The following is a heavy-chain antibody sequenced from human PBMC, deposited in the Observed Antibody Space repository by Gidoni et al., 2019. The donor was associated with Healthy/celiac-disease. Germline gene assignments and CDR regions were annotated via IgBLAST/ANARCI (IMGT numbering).Heavy chain of an antibody. D-gene: IGHD1-26*01. Sequence: QVQLVESGGGVVQPGRSLRLSCAASGFTFSSYGMHWVRQAPGKGLEWVAVIWYDGSNKYYADSVKGRFTISRDNSKNTLYLQMNSLRAEDTAVYYCARDTLGGELLLGSSAFDIWGQGTMVTVSS. CDR3: ARDTLGGELLLGSSAFDI. V-gene: IGHV3-33*01. J-gene: IGHJ3*02. CDR2: IWYDGSNK. CDR1: GFTFSSYG.